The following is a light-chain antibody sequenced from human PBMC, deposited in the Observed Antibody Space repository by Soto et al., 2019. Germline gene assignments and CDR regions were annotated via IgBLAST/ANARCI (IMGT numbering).Light chain of an antibody. J-gene: IGLJ1*01. CDR3: SSYAGSNKSV. V-gene: IGLV2-8*01. CDR2: EVS. CDR1: SSDVGGYNY. Sequence: QSVLTQPPSASGSPGQSVTISCTGTSSDVGGYNYVSWYQQHPGKAPKLMIYEVSKRPSGVPDRFSGSKSGNTASLTVSGLQPEDEADYYCSSYAGSNKSVFGTGTKVPS.